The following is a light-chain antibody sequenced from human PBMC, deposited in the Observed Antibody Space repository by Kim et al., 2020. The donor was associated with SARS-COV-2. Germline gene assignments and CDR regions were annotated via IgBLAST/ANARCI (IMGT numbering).Light chain of an antibody. J-gene: IGLJ3*02. CDR2: DVS. CDR3: CSYAGSYTWV. V-gene: IGLV2-11*01. Sequence: GQSVTTSCTETSSDVGVYNYVSWYQQHPGKAPKLMIYDVSKRPSGVPNRFSGSKSGNTASLTISGLQAEDEADYYCCSYAGSYTWVFGGGTQLTVL. CDR1: SSDVGVYNY.